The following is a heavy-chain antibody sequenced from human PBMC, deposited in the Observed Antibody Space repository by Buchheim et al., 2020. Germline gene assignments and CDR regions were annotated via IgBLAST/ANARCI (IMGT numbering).Heavy chain of an antibody. D-gene: IGHD2-8*01. J-gene: IGHJ6*02. CDR1: GGSISSSSYY. CDR3: ARYCTNGVCQLGMDV. CDR2: IYYSGST. Sequence: QLQLQESGPGLVKPSETLSLTCTVSGGSISSSSYYWGWIRQPPGKGLEWIGSIYYSGSTYYNPSLKSRVTISVDTSKNQFSLKLSSVTAADTAVYYCARYCTNGVCQLGMDVWGQGTT. V-gene: IGHV4-39*01.